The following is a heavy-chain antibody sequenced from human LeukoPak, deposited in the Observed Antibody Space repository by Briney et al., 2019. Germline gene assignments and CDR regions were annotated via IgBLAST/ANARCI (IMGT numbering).Heavy chain of an antibody. CDR3: ARVGGVRGFFDY. Sequence: GGSLRLSCAASGFTFSSYWMHWVRQAPGKGLVWVSRINSDGSSTSYADSVKGRFTISRYNDKNTLYLQMNSLRAEDTAVYCCARVGGVRGFFDYWGQGTLVTVSS. J-gene: IGHJ4*02. D-gene: IGHD3-16*01. CDR2: INSDGSST. V-gene: IGHV3-74*01. CDR1: GFTFSSYW.